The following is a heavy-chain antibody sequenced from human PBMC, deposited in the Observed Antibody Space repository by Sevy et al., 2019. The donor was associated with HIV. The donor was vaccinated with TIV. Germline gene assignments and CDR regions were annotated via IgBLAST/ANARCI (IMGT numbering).Heavy chain of an antibody. CDR1: GGPFSSFA. D-gene: IGHD5-12*01. CDR3: ATVGGYSAFEGPYYIDY. Sequence: GASVKVSCKASGGPFSSFAFSWVRQAPGQGLEWMGGIIPLSTTTNYAQKFQGRVTITADESTSTAYMELSSLTSDDTAVYYCATVGGYSAFEGPYYIDYWGQGTLVTVSS. V-gene: IGHV1-69*13. CDR2: IIPLSTTT. J-gene: IGHJ4*02.